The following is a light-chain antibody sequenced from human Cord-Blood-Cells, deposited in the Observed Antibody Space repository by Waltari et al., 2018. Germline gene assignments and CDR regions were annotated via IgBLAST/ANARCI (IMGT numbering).Light chain of an antibody. CDR3: QAWDSSNWV. CDR1: KLGDKY. J-gene: IGLJ3*02. Sequence: SYELTQPPSVSVSPGQTASITCSGDKLGDKYACWYQQKPGQSPVLVIYQDSKRPSGIPERFSGSTSGNTATLTISGTQAMDEADYYCQAWDSSNWVFGGGTKLTVL. V-gene: IGLV3-1*01. CDR2: QDS.